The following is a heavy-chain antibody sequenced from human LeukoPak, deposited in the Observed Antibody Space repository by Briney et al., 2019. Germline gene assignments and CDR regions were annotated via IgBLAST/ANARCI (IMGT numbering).Heavy chain of an antibody. D-gene: IGHD6-13*01. CDR2: ISYDGSNK. V-gene: IGHV3-30*04. CDR1: GFTFSSYA. Sequence: PGGSLRLSCAASGFTFSSYAMHWVRQAPGKGLEWGAVISYDGSNKYYADSVKGRFTISRDNSKNTLYLQMNSLRAEDTAVYYCARDRPNSSSWYRGYYYYYGMDVWGQGTTVTVSS. J-gene: IGHJ6*02. CDR3: ARDRPNSSSWYRGYYYYYGMDV.